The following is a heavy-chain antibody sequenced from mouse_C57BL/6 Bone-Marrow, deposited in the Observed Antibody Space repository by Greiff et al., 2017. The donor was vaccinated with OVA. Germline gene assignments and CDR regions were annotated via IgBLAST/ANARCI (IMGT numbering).Heavy chain of an antibody. V-gene: IGHV1-63*01. D-gene: IGHD3-2*02. CDR3: ARQLRLPYWYFDV. CDR1: GYTFTNYW. CDR2: TYPGGGYT. J-gene: IGHJ1*03. Sequence: VQLQQSGAELVRPGTSVKMSCKASGYTFTNYWIGWAKQRPGHGLEWIGDTYPGGGYTNYNEKFKGKATLTADKSSSTAYMQFSSLTSEDSAIYYCARQLRLPYWYFDVWGTGTTVTVSS.